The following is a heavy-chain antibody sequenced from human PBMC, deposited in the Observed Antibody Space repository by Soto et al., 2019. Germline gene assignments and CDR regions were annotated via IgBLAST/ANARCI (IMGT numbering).Heavy chain of an antibody. V-gene: IGHV3-23*01. Sequence: EVQLLESGGGLVQPGGSLRLSCAASGFTFNNYAMTWVRQAPGKGLEWVSAISGGGDTTSYADSVKGRFTVSRDGSKNTLYLQMSSLRAEDTALYYCEKGRGGSGSLTHRVDFWGQGTLVTVSS. J-gene: IGHJ4*02. CDR3: EKGRGGSGSLTHRVDF. CDR2: ISGGGDTT. CDR1: GFTFNNYA. D-gene: IGHD3-10*01.